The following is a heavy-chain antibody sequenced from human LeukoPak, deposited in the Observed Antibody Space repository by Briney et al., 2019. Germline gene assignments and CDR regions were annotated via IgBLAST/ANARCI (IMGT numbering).Heavy chain of an antibody. CDR2: VYDGDTT. D-gene: IGHD2-21*02. V-gene: IGHV3-53*01. Sequence: QTGGSLRLSCAASGFTVSNNYMSWVRQAPGKGLEWVSAVYDGDTTYYADSVKGRFTLSRDNSKNTLYLQINSLRVEDTAVYFCARDRLLYLDYWGQGTPVTVSS. CDR1: GFTVSNNY. J-gene: IGHJ4*02. CDR3: ARDRLLYLDY.